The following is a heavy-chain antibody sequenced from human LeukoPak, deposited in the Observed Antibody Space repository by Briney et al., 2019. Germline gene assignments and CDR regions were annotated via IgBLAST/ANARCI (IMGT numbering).Heavy chain of an antibody. D-gene: IGHD3-10*01. CDR3: TRHYYYGSGSYSGYYYGMDV. Sequence: GGSLRLSCAASGFTFSNAWMSWVRQAPGKGLEWVGRIKSKTDGGTTDYAAPVKGRFTISRDDSKNTLYLQMNSLKTEDTAVYYCTRHYYYGSGSYSGYYYGMDVWGQGTTVTVSS. V-gene: IGHV3-15*01. CDR2: IKSKTDGGTT. CDR1: GFTFSNAW. J-gene: IGHJ6*02.